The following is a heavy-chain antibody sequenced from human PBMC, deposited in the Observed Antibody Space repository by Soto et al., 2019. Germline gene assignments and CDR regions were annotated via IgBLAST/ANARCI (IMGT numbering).Heavy chain of an antibody. CDR3: ATDRTGTDRYYYYYMDV. J-gene: IGHJ6*03. Sequence: ETLSLTCAVYGGSFSGYYWSWIRQPPGKGLEWIGEINHSGSTNYNPSLKSRVTISVDTSKNQFSLKLSSVTAADTAVYYCATDRTGTDRYYYYYMDVWGKGTTVTVSS. V-gene: IGHV4-34*01. D-gene: IGHD1-1*01. CDR2: INHSGST. CDR1: GGSFSGYY.